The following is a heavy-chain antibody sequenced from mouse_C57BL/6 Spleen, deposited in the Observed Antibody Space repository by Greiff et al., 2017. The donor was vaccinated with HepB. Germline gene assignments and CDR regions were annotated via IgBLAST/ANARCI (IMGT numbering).Heavy chain of an antibody. CDR3: ASQGDYDGGATHWYFDV. V-gene: IGHV1-81*01. Sequence: QVQLKESGAELARPGASVKLSCKASGYTFTSYGISWVKQRTGQGLEWIGEIYPRSGNTYYNEKFKGKATLTADKSSSTAYMELRSLTSEDSAVYFCASQGDYDGGATHWYFDVWGTGTTVTVSS. J-gene: IGHJ1*03. CDR2: IYPRSGNT. CDR1: GYTFTSYG. D-gene: IGHD2-4*01.